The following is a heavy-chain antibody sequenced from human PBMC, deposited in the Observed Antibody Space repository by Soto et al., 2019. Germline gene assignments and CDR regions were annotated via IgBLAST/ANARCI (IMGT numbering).Heavy chain of an antibody. J-gene: IGHJ6*02. CDR3: ARGREKVRGVIISRYYYYGMDV. Sequence: SETLSLTCAVYGGSFSGYYWSWIRQPPGKGLEWIGEINHSGSTNYNPSLKSRVTISVDTSKNQFSLKLSSVTAADTAVYYCARGREKVRGVIISRYYYYGMDVWGQGTTVTVSS. V-gene: IGHV4-34*01. CDR1: GGSFSGYY. CDR2: INHSGST. D-gene: IGHD3-10*01.